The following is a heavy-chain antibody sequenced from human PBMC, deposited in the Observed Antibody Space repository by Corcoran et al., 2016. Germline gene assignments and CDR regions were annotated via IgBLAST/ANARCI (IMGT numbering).Heavy chain of an antibody. D-gene: IGHD6-19*01. CDR1: GGSFSGYY. J-gene: IGHJ4*02. CDR3: ARQEIGFSSGWYVY. V-gene: IGHV4-34*01. CDR2: INHSGST. Sequence: QVQLQQWGAGLLKPSETLSLTCAVYGGSFSGYYWSWIRQPPGKGLEWIGEINHSGSTNYNPSLKSRVTISVDTSKNQFSLKLSSVTAADTAVYYCARQEIGFSSGWYVYWGQGTLVTVSS.